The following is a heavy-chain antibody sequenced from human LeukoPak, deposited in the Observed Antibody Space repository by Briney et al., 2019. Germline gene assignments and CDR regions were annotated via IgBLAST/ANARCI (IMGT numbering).Heavy chain of an antibody. Sequence: GGSLRLSCAASGFTFSSYAMSWVRQAPGKGLEWVSAISGSGGSTYYADSVKGRFTISRDNAKNSLYLQMNSLRAEDTAWYYCVKDRAAATLEYFQHWGQGALVTVSS. D-gene: IGHD6-13*01. CDR1: GFTFSSYA. CDR3: VKDRAAATLEYFQH. CDR2: ISGSGGST. J-gene: IGHJ1*01. V-gene: IGHV3-23*01.